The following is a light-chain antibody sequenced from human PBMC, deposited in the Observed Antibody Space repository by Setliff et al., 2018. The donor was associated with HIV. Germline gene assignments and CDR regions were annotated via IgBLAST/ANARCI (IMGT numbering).Light chain of an antibody. J-gene: IGLJ1*01. CDR2: DVT. V-gene: IGLV2-11*01. Sequence: QSALTQPRSVSGSPGQSVTIPCTGTSSDVGNYNYVPWYQQHPGKAPKLMIYDVTKRPSGVPDRFSGSKSGNTASLTISGLQAEDEADYYCSSYAGRYTSLLVFGTGTKVT. CDR3: SSYAGRYTSLLV. CDR1: SSDVGNYNY.